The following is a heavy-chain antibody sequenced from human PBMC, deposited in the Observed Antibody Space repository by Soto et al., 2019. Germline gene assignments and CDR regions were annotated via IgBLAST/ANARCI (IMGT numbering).Heavy chain of an antibody. V-gene: IGHV1-24*01. CDR1: GYTLTELS. J-gene: IGHJ4*02. CDR3: ATGWTGASEDYFDY. D-gene: IGHD7-27*01. Sequence: ASVKVSCKVSGYTLTELSMHWVRQAPGKGLEWMGGFDPEDGETIYAQKFQGRVTMTEDTSTDTAYMELSSLRSEDTAVYYCATGWTGASEDYFDYWGQGTLVTVSS. CDR2: FDPEDGET.